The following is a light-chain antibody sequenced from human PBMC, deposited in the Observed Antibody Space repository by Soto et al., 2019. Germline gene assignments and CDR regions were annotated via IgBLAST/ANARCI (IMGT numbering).Light chain of an antibody. V-gene: IGKV1-27*01. Sequence: DIPMTQSPSSLSASVGDRVTITCSASQGINSYVAWYQQKPGKPPKLLIYAASTLQSGVPSRFSGSGSGTDFTLTINSLQPEDVATYSCQKYSSVPVFGPGTKVDIK. J-gene: IGKJ3*01. CDR1: QGINSY. CDR2: AAS. CDR3: QKYSSVPV.